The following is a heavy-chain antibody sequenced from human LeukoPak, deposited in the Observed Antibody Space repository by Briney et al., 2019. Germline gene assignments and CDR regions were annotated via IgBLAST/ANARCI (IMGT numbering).Heavy chain of an antibody. J-gene: IGHJ3*02. D-gene: IGHD1-1*01. Sequence: SETLSLTCTVSGASISSYYWSWIRQPAEKGLEWIGRIYTSANTNYSPSFKSRATISIDRSKNQFSLNLPSVTAADTAVYYCARDRIWNDAGHDPFDIWGQGTMVTVSS. CDR1: GASISSYY. CDR2: IYTSANT. CDR3: ARDRIWNDAGHDPFDI. V-gene: IGHV4-4*07.